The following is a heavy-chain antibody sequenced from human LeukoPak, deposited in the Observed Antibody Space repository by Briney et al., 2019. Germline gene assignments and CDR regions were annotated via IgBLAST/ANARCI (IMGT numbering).Heavy chain of an antibody. CDR2: ISWNSGSI. D-gene: IGHD4-17*01. CDR1: GFTCDDYA. V-gene: IGHV3-9*01. Sequence: GRSLRLSCAAYGFTCDDYAMHWVRQAPGKGLEWVSGISWNSGSIGYADSVKGRFTISRDNAKNSLYLQMNSLRAEDTALYYCAKDMVHDYGDYVTFDYWGQGTLVTVSS. CDR3: AKDMVHDYGDYVTFDY. J-gene: IGHJ4*02.